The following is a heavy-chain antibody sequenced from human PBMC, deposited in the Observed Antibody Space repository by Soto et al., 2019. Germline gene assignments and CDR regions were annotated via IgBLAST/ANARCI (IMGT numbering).Heavy chain of an antibody. J-gene: IGHJ6*02. CDR2: INPNSGGT. V-gene: IGHV1-2*02. CDR1: RYTFTGYY. D-gene: IGHD3-3*01. CDR3: ARDHGDDFWSGPYYYYYGMDV. Sequence: ASVKVSCKASRYTFTGYYMHWVRQAPGQGLEWMGWINPNSGGTNYAQKFQGRVTMTRDTSISTAYMELSRLRSDDTAVYYCARDHGDDFWSGPYYYYYGMDVWGQGTTVTVSS.